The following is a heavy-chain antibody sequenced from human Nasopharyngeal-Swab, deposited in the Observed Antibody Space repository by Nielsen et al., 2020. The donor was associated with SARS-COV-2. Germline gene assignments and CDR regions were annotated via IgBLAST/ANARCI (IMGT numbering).Heavy chain of an antibody. J-gene: IGHJ4*02. CDR3: ARDRANWDFDY. CDR2: ISGSGGTI. Sequence: GGSLSLSCAVSGSTLSDYYMRCIRQAPGKGLECISYISGSGGTIYSGDSMKGRFTIPRDNAKNSLYLQMNSLRAEDTAVYYCARDRANWDFDYWGQGTLVTVSS. D-gene: IGHD7-27*01. CDR1: GSTLSDYY. V-gene: IGHV3-11*04.